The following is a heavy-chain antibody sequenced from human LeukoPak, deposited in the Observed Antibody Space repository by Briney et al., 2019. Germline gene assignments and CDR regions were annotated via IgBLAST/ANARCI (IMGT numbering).Heavy chain of an antibody. V-gene: IGHV3-30*02. CDR2: IRYDGSNK. CDR3: AKGVTVTDYCYYYYYMDV. Sequence: GGSLRLSCAASGFTFSSYGMHWVRQAPGKGLEWVAFIRYDGSNKYYADSVKGRFTISRDNSKNTLYLQMNSLRAEDTAVYYCAKGVTVTDYCYYYYYMDVWGKGTTVTVSS. CDR1: GFTFSSYG. J-gene: IGHJ6*03. D-gene: IGHD4-17*01.